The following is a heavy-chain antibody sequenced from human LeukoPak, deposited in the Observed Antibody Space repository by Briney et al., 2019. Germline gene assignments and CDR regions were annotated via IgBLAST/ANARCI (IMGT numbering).Heavy chain of an antibody. CDR1: GFTFSSYG. V-gene: IGHV3-30*02. CDR3: AKDRYPMIVVVRLWFDP. Sequence: GGSLRLSCAASGFTFSSYGMHWVRQAPGKGLEWVAFIRYDGSNKYYADSVKGRFTISRDNSKNTLYLQMNSLRAEDTAVYYCAKDRYPMIVVVRLWFDPWGQGTLVTVSS. CDR2: IRYDGSNK. D-gene: IGHD3-22*01. J-gene: IGHJ5*02.